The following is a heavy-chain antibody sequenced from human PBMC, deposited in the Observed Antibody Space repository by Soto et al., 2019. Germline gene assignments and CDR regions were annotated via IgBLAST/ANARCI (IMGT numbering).Heavy chain of an antibody. CDR1: GVSVSSGSFY. Sequence: PSETLSLTCTVSGVSVSSGSFYWASIRQPPRKGLEWIGFGSYSGTTNYKPSLKSRVTISVDTSRTQISLKVSSLTAADTAVYYCGRGATVTSYDYWGQGTLVTVSS. J-gene: IGHJ4*02. D-gene: IGHD4-17*01. CDR3: GRGATVTSYDY. CDR2: GSYSGTT. V-gene: IGHV4-61*01.